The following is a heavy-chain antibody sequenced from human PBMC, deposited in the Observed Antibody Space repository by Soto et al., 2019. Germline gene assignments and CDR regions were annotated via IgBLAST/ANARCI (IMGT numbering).Heavy chain of an antibody. CDR3: ARDKITGLFDY. CDR2: INHSGST. D-gene: IGHD2-8*02. Sequence: QVQLQQWGAGLLKPSETLSLTCAVYGGAFSGYYWTWIRQPPGTGLEWIGEINHSGSTNYNPSLKRRVPISVDTSKNQFSLPLTSVTAADTAVYYCARDKITGLFDYWGQGTLVTVSS. CDR1: GGAFSGYY. V-gene: IGHV4-34*01. J-gene: IGHJ4*02.